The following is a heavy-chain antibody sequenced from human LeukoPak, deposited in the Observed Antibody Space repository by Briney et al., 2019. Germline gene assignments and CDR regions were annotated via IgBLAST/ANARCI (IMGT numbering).Heavy chain of an antibody. D-gene: IGHD2-2*01. Sequence: GGSLRLSCAASGFTFDDYGMSWIRHVPGKGLEWVSGTNWGGASTGCADSVKGRFTISRDNVKNFLYLQMNSLRVEDTALYFCGRVYCSTTSCYDYYDYYMNVWGKGTTVTVSS. J-gene: IGHJ6*03. CDR2: TNWGGAST. CDR1: GFTFDDYG. CDR3: GRVYCSTTSCYDYYDYYMNV. V-gene: IGHV3-20*04.